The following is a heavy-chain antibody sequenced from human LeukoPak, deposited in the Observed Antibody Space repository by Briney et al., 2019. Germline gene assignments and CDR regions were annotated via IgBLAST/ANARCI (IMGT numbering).Heavy chain of an antibody. CDR3: AREGSSNDAFDI. CDR1: GGSISSGGYY. CDR2: IYYRGTT. V-gene: IGHV4-30-4*01. Sequence: SQTLSLTCAVSGGSISSGGYYWSWIRQPPGKGLEWIGYIYYRGTTYYNPSLKSRITISLDTSKSQFSLNLSSVTAADTAVYYCAREGSSNDAFDIWGQGTVVTVSS. J-gene: IGHJ3*02. D-gene: IGHD3-10*01.